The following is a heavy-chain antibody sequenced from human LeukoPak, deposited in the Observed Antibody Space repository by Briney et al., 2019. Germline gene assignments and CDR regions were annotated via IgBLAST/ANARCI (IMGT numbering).Heavy chain of an antibody. CDR2: VYSGGAT. CDR3: ARKGLGGELGGFDS. J-gene: IGHJ4*02. Sequence: GGSLRLSCAASGFDVSNNYMTWVRQAPGKGLEWVSSVYSGGATYYADSVKGRFTISRDNAKNSLYLQMNSLRVEDTALYHCARKGLGGELGGFDSWGQGTLVTVSS. D-gene: IGHD1-7*01. V-gene: IGHV3-53*01. CDR1: GFDVSNNY.